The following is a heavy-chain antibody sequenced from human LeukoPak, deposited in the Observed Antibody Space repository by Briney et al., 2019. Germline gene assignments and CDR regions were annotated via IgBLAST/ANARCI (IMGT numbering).Heavy chain of an antibody. CDR3: AGTGGYPNWFDP. Sequence: GSLRLSCAASGFTFSNYWMSWVRQAPGKGLEWVATIKDDGGDKYYVDSVKGRFTISRDNAKNSLYLQMSSLRAEDTAVYYCAGTGGYPNWFDPWGQGTLVTVSS. CDR2: IKDDGGDK. CDR1: GFTFSNYW. D-gene: IGHD3-22*01. J-gene: IGHJ5*02. V-gene: IGHV3-7*03.